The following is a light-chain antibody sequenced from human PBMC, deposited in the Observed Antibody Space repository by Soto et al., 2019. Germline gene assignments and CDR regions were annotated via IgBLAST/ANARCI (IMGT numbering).Light chain of an antibody. V-gene: IGLV1-44*01. CDR2: SNN. CDR1: RSNIGSNT. J-gene: IGLJ2*01. Sequence: QSVLTQPPSESGTPGQRVTLSCSGSRSNIGSNTVNWDQQLPGTAPKSLIYSNNQRPSGVPQRFSGSKSGTSASLAISGLQSEDEADYYCATWDDSLNGHVVFGGGTKLTVL. CDR3: ATWDDSLNGHVV.